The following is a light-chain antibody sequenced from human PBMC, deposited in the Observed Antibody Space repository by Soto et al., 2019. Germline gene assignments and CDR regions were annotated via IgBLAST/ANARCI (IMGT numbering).Light chain of an antibody. CDR2: EVS. V-gene: IGLV2-14*01. Sequence: QSALTQPASVSGSPGQSITISCTGTSSDVGGYNYVSWYQQHPGKAPKLMTYEVSDRPSGASNRFSGSKSGNTASLTISGLQAEDEADYYCGSYTRSSTWVFGGGTKVTVL. CDR1: SSDVGGYNY. CDR3: GSYTRSSTWV. J-gene: IGLJ3*02.